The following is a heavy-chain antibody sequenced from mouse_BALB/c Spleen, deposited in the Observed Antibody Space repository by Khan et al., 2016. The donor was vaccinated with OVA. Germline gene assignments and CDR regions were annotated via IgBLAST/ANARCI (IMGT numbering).Heavy chain of an antibody. CDR1: GFSLTSYG. V-gene: IGHV2-9*02. Sequence: VQLQESGPGLVAPSQSLSITCTVSGFSLTSYGVHWVRQPPGKGLEWLGVIWAGGSTNYNSALMSRLSISKDNSKSQVFLKMNSLQTDDIAMDYCARLEDIWGQGTTLTVSS. D-gene: IGHD1-3*01. CDR2: IWAGGST. J-gene: IGHJ2*01. CDR3: ARLEDI.